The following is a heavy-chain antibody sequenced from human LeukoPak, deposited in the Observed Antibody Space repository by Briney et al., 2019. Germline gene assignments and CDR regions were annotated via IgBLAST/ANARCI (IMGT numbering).Heavy chain of an antibody. V-gene: IGHV3-21*01. J-gene: IGHJ5*02. D-gene: IGHD1-26*01. CDR2: ISSSSSYI. CDR1: GFTFNSYS. Sequence: GGSLRLSCAASGFTFNSYSMNWVRQAPGKGLEWVSSISSSSSYIYYADSVKGRFTISRDNAKNSLYLQMNSLRAEDTAVYYCAREVSWDASSPWGQGTLVTVSS. CDR3: AREVSWDASSP.